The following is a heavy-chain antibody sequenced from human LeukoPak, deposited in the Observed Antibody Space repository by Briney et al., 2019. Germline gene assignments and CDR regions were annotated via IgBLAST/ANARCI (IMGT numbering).Heavy chain of an antibody. Sequence: PSETLSLTCTVSGGSISSTSYYWGWIRQPPGKELEWIGTIYYSGSTFYNPSLKGRVTISADTSKNQFSLKLSSVTAADTAVYYCARQARELLLNYWGQGTLVTVSS. CDR3: ARQARELLLNY. CDR2: IYYSGST. J-gene: IGHJ4*02. D-gene: IGHD1-26*01. CDR1: GGSISSTSYY. V-gene: IGHV4-39*01.